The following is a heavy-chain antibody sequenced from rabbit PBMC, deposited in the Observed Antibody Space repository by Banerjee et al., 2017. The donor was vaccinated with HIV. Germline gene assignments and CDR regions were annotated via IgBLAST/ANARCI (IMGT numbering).Heavy chain of an antibody. CDR3: AREEYVGYGYANL. Sequence: SGGDLVKPGASLTLTCTASGSDISSFSMGWVRQAPGKGLEWIACIYGDSSGTTYYASWAKGRFTISRTSSTTVTLQMTSLTAADTATYFCAREEYVGYGYANLWGPGTLVTVS. V-gene: IGHV1S40*01. CDR1: GSDISSFS. CDR2: IYGDSSGTT. D-gene: IGHD6-1*01. J-gene: IGHJ4*01.